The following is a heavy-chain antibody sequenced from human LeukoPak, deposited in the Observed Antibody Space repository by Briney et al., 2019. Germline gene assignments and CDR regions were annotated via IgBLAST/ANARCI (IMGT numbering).Heavy chain of an antibody. D-gene: IGHD3-9*01. CDR3: GRDYGDIYTGRGWFDA. J-gene: IGHJ5*02. V-gene: IGHV4-59*01. Sequence: SETLSLTCTVSGGSISNFYWNWVRHPPAKGLEWVGYLHSNGSTKYNPSLKSRGAISVDTSRNQFSLKVPSLTAADTAVYYCGRDYGDIYTGRGWFDAWGQGTPVTVSA. CDR2: LHSNGST. CDR1: GGSISNFY.